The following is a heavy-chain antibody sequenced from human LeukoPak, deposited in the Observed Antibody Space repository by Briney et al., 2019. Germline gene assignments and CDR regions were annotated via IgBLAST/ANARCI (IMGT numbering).Heavy chain of an antibody. J-gene: IGHJ4*02. V-gene: IGHV4-34*01. CDR3: ARLTTVTTEDY. CDR1: GGSFSGYY. D-gene: IGHD4-17*01. Sequence: SETLSLTCAVYGGSFSGYYWSWIRQPPGKGLEWIGEINHSGSTNYNPSLKSRVTISVGTSKNQFSLKLSSVTAAVTAVYYCARLTTVTTEDYWGQGTLVTVSS. CDR2: INHSGST.